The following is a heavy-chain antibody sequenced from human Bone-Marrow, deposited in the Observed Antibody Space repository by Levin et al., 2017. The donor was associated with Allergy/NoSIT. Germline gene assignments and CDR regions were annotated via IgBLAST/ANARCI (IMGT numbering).Heavy chain of an antibody. V-gene: IGHV3-21*01. Sequence: GESLKISCAASGFTFSSYSMNWVRQAPGKGLEWVSSISSSSSYIYYADSVKGRFTISRDNAKNSLYLQMNSLRAEDTAVYYCARDIVGGYSYESFDAFDIWGQGTMVTVSS. CDR2: ISSSSSYI. CDR1: GFTFSSYS. J-gene: IGHJ3*02. CDR3: ARDIVGGYSYESFDAFDI. D-gene: IGHD5-18*01.